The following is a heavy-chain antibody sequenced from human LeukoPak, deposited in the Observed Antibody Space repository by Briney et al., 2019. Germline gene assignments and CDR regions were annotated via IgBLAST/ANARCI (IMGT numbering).Heavy chain of an antibody. CDR2: INPNSGGT. D-gene: IGHD5-12*01. CDR3: ARGDSGYDHFYHMDV. CDR1: GYTFTGNY. V-gene: IGHV1-2*02. J-gene: IGHJ6*03. Sequence: ASVKVSCKASGYTFTGNYMHWVRQAPGQGLEWMGWINPNSGGTNYAQKFQGRVTMTSDTSISTAYMELSRLIFDDTAVYYCARGDSGYDHFYHMDVWGKGTTVTISS.